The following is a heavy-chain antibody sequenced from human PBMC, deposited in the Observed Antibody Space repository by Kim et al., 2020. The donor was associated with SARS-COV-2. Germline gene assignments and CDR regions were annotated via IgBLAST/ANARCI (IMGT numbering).Heavy chain of an antibody. J-gene: IGHJ5*02. CDR2: ISAYNGNT. V-gene: IGHV1-18*01. CDR1: GYTFTSYG. CDR3: ARDMMSGDIVATILTYSSGLNGFDP. Sequence: ASVKVSCKASGYTFTSYGISWVRQAPGQGLEWMGWISAYNGNTNYAQKLQGRVTMTTDTSTSTAYMELRSLRSDDTAVYYCARDMMSGDIVATILTYSSGLNGFDPWGQGTLVTVSS. D-gene: IGHD5-12*01.